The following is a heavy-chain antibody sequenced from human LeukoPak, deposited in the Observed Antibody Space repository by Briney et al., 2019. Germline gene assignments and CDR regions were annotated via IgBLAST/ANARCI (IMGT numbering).Heavy chain of an antibody. V-gene: IGHV3-30*04. CDR2: ISYDGSNK. CDR3: ARSRGYSSGWLSY. CDR1: GFTFSSYA. D-gene: IGHD6-19*01. J-gene: IGHJ4*02. Sequence: GGSLRLSCAASGFTFSSYAMHWVRQAPGKGLEWVAVISYDGSNKYYADSVKGRFTISRDNSKNTLYLQMNSLRAEDTAVYYCARSRGYSSGWLSYWGQGTLVTVSS.